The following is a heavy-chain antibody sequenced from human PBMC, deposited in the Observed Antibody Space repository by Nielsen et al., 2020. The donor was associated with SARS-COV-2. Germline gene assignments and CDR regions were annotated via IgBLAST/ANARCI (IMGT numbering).Heavy chain of an antibody. CDR3: ARSGPRRNNAFDI. J-gene: IGHJ3*02. V-gene: IGHV4-39*01. CDR1: GGSFSSNSYY. Sequence: SETLSLTFTVSGGSFSSNSYYWGWIRQPPWNGLEWIASIYFSGTTYYNPSLKSRVAISIDTSKNQFSLKVTSVTAADTAVYYCARSGPRRNNAFDIWGQGSMVTVSS. D-gene: IGHD1-26*01. CDR2: IYFSGTT.